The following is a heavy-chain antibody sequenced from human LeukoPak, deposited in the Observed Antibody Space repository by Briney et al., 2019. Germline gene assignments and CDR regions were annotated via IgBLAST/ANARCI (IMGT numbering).Heavy chain of an antibody. CDR3: ARQSIAARRRYWYFDL. J-gene: IGHJ2*01. CDR2: IYHSGST. CDR1: GGSISSGGYY. D-gene: IGHD6-6*01. Sequence: TSETLSLTCTVSGGSISSGGYYWSWIRQPPGKGLEWIGYIYHSGSTYYNPSLKSRVTISVDTSKNQFSLKLSSVTAADTAVYYCARQSIAARRRYWYFDLWGRGTLVTVSS. V-gene: IGHV4-30-2*01.